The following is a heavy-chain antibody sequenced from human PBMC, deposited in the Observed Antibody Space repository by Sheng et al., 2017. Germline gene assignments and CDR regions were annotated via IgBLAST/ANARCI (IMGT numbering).Heavy chain of an antibody. Sequence: QVQLVQSGAEVKKPGSSVKVSCKASGGTFSSYAISWVRQAPGQGLEWMGGIIPIFGTANYAQKFQGRVTITADESTSTAYMELSSLRSEDTAVYYCARAPMDRPLYGMDVWGQGTTVTVSS. CDR3: ARAPMDRPLYGMDV. CDR1: GGTFSSYA. V-gene: IGHV1-69*13. J-gene: IGHJ6*02. CDR2: IIPIFGTA. D-gene: IGHD3-10*01.